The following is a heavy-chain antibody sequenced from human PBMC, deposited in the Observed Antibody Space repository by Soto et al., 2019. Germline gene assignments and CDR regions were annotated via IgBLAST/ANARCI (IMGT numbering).Heavy chain of an antibody. V-gene: IGHV3-23*01. CDR2: IGGSGGAT. Sequence: EVLLLESGGGLVQPGGSLRLSCAASGFFFTTYAMNWVRQAPGKGLEWVSGIGGSGGATSYADSVKGRFTISRDNTKNTLYLQMNSLRADDTAVYYGAKDAFIVSSSYNYFDYWGQGTLVTVSS. D-gene: IGHD6-13*01. CDR1: GFFFTTYA. CDR3: AKDAFIVSSSYNYFDY. J-gene: IGHJ4*02.